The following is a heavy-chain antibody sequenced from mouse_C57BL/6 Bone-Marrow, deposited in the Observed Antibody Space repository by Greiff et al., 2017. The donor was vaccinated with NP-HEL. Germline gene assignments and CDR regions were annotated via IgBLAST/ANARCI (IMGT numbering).Heavy chain of an antibody. CDR2: IYPGNSDT. CDR3: SYYYGSNHC. Sequence: VQLQQSGTVLARPGASVKMSCKTSGYTFTSYWMHWVKQRPGQGLEWIGAIYPGNSDTSYNQKFKGKATLTAVTSASTAYMELSSLTNEDSAVYYCSYYYGSNHCWGQGTTLTVSS. V-gene: IGHV1-5*01. D-gene: IGHD1-1*01. J-gene: IGHJ2*01. CDR1: GYTFTSYW.